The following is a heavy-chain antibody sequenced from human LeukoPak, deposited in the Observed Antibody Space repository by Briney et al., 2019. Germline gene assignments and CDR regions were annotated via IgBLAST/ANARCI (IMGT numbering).Heavy chain of an antibody. CDR2: ISSSGSTI. CDR1: GFTFSDYY. V-gene: IGHV3-11*04. J-gene: IGHJ4*02. Sequence: GGSLRLSCAASGFTFSDYYMSWIRQAPGKGLEWVSYISSSGSTIYYADSVKGRFTISRDNAKNSLYLQMNSLRAEDTAVYYCAKVSTGYSSGWLLDYWGQGTLVTVSS. D-gene: IGHD6-19*01. CDR3: AKVSTGYSSGWLLDY.